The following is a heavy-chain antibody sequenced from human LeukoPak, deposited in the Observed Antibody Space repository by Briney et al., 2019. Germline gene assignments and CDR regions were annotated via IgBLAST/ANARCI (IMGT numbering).Heavy chain of an antibody. CDR1: GYTFTSYY. CDR3: ARALSSWYRIDY. D-gene: IGHD6-13*01. V-gene: IGHV1-46*01. J-gene: IGHJ4*02. CDR2: ISPSGGST. Sequence: ASVKVSCKASGYTFTSYYMHWVRQAPGQGLEWMGIISPSGGSTSYAQKFQGRVTMTRDTSTSTVYMELSSLRSEDTAVYYCARALSSWYRIDYWGQGTLVTVSS.